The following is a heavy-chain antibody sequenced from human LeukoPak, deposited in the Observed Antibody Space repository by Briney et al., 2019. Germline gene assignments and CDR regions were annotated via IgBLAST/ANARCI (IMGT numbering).Heavy chain of an antibody. J-gene: IGHJ4*02. D-gene: IGHD2-8*01. CDR2: IWYDGSNK. CDR1: GFTFSDYW. Sequence: GGSLRLSCAASGFTFSDYWMYWVRQAPGKGLEWVAVIWYDGSNKYYADSVKGRFTISRDNPKNTLYLQMNSLRAEDTAVYYCARDRCTNGVCYYDYWGQGTLVTVSS. CDR3: ARDRCTNGVCYYDY. V-gene: IGHV3-33*08.